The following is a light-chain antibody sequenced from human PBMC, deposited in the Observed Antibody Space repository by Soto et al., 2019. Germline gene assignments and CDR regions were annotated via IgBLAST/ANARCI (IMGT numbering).Light chain of an antibody. J-gene: IGKJ1*01. V-gene: IGKV1-39*01. CDR3: QQHDNWPPEK. Sequence: DIQMTHSPSSLSASVLYIVTITFRASQSISSYLNLYQQKPGKAPKLLIYAASSLQSGVPARFSGSGSGTESTLTISSLQSEDFAVYYCQQHDNWPPEKFGQGTKVDIK. CDR2: AAS. CDR1: QSISSY.